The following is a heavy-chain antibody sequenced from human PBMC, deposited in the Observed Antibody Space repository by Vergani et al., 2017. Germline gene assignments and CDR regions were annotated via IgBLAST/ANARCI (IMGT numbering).Heavy chain of an antibody. CDR2: INAGNGNT. CDR1: GYTFTSYA. Sequence: QVQLVQSGAEVKKPGASVKVSCKASGYTFTSYAMHWVRQAPGQRLEWMGWINAGNGNTKYSQKFQGRVTITRDTSASTAYMELSSLRSEDTAVYYCARVPNYYGSGSTLDYWGQGTLVTVSS. CDR3: ARVPNYYGSGSTLDY. J-gene: IGHJ4*02. V-gene: IGHV1-3*01. D-gene: IGHD3-10*01.